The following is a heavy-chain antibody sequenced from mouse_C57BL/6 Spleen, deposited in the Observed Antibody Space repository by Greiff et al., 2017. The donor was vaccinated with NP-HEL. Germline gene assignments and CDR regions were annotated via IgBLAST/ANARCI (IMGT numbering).Heavy chain of an antibody. D-gene: IGHD3-2*02. CDR3: TRDSSGYPYFDY. V-gene: IGHV5-9-1*02. CDR1: GFTFSSYA. CDR2: ISSGGDYI. J-gene: IGHJ2*01. Sequence: EVQLVESGEGLVKPGGSLKLSCAASGFTFSSYAMSWVRQTPEKRLEWVAYISSGGDYIYYADTVKGRFTISRDNARNTLYLQMSSLKSEDTAMYYCTRDSSGYPYFDYWGQGTTLTVSS.